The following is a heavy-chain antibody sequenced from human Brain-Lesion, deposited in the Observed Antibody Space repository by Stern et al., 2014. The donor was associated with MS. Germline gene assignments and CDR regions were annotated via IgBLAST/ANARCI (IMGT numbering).Heavy chain of an antibody. Sequence: EDQLVESGGGLVQPGGSLRLSCAASGFTFNNYCMHWVRQAPGQGLVWVAGVNGDGTSADYADSVEGRLTISRDNAKNTLYLQMDSLRVEDMAVYYCARGGGSLWFFDYWGQGALVTVSS. CDR3: ARGGGSLWFFDY. V-gene: IGHV3-74*02. CDR1: GFTFNNYC. D-gene: IGHD6-13*01. J-gene: IGHJ4*02. CDR2: VNGDGTSA.